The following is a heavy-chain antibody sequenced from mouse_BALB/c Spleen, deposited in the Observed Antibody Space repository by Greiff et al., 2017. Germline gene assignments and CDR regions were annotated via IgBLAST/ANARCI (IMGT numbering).Heavy chain of an antibody. CDR3: ARRGYDGYSYFDY. J-gene: IGHJ2*01. Sequence: EVQRVESGGGLVQPGGSRNLSCAASGFTFSSFGMHWVRQAPEKGLEWVAYISSGSSTIYYADTVKGRFTISRDNPKNTLFLQMTSLRSEDTAMYYCARRGYDGYSYFDYWGQGTTLTVSA. V-gene: IGHV5-17*02. CDR2: ISSGSSTI. D-gene: IGHD2-3*01. CDR1: GFTFSSFG.